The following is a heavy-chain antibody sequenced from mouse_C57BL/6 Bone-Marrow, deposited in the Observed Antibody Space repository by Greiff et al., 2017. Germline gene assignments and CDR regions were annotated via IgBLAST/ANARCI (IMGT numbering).Heavy chain of an antibody. J-gene: IGHJ2*01. V-gene: IGHV1-81*01. CDR3: ARSPLLLYYFDY. CDR1: GYTFTSYG. CDR2: IYPRSGNT. Sequence: QVQLQQSGAELARPGASVKLSCKASGYTFTSYGISWVQQRTGQGLEWIGEIYPRSGNTYYNEKFKGKATLTADKSSSAVYMELRSLTSEDSAVYFCARSPLLLYYFDYWGQGTTLTVSS. D-gene: IGHD2-12*01.